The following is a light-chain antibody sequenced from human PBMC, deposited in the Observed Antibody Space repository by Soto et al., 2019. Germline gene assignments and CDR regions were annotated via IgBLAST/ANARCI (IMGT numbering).Light chain of an antibody. V-gene: IGKV1-12*01. CDR3: QPSNSFPLT. CDR1: QGISSW. J-gene: IGKJ4*01. CDR2: AAS. Sequence: GDRVTITCWASQGISSWLAWYQQKPGKAPKLLLYAASSLQSGVPSRFSGSGSGTEFTLTISSLQPDDFATYYCQPSNSFPLTFGEGTKVEIK.